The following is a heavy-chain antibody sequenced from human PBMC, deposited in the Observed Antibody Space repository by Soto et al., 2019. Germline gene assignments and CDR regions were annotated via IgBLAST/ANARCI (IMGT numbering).Heavy chain of an antibody. CDR3: AQGRWLQLGLDAFDI. J-gene: IGHJ3*02. V-gene: IGHV3-30*18. D-gene: IGHD5-12*01. Sequence: QVQLVESGGGVVQPGRSLRLSCAASGFTFSSYGMHWVRQAPGKGLEWVAVISYAGSNKYYADSVKGRFTISRDNSKNTLYLQMNSLRAEDTAVYYCAQGRWLQLGLDAFDIWGQGTMVTVSS. CDR1: GFTFSSYG. CDR2: ISYAGSNK.